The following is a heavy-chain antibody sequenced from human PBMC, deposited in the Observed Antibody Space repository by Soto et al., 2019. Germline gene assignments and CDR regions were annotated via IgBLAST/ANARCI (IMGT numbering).Heavy chain of an antibody. V-gene: IGHV2-5*01. CDR1: GFSLSGGGVG. CDR3: AHKMDTVDWFGR. D-gene: IGHD5-18*01. Sequence: QITLKESGPTLVKTTQTLTLTCTFSGFSLSGGGVGVGWIRQPPGKALEWVALIYWNDDKRYSPSLKSRLTRPTDTSKNQVVLTMTNMDPEDTATYYCAHKMDTVDWFGRWGRGTLVTVSS. CDR2: IYWNDDK. J-gene: IGHJ5*02.